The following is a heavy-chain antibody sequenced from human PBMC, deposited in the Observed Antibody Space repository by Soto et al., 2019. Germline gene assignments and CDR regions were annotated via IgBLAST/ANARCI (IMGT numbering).Heavy chain of an antibody. CDR2: IYPGDSDT. V-gene: IGHV5-51*01. J-gene: IGHJ6*02. CDR1: GYTFTDYW. Sequence: GESLKISCKGSGYTFTDYWIGWVRQLPGKGLEWMGIIYPGDSDTRYSPSFQGHVTITVDKSTSTAYLQWNTLKASDTAMYYCARHISKFRHYYYARDVWGQGTTGIVS. CDR3: ARHISKFRHYYYARDV. D-gene: IGHD4-4*01.